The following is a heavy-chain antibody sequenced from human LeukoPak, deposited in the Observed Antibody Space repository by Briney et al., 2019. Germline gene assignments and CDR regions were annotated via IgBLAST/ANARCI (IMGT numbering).Heavy chain of an antibody. V-gene: IGHV3-23*01. D-gene: IGHD1-26*01. CDR2: STGSGEST. CDR1: GFTFTNYA. Sequence: GGSLRLSCAASGFTFTNYAMTWVRQAPGKGLEWVSTSTGSGESTYYADSVKGRFTISRDNSKNTLYLQMNSLRAEDTAVYYCAKDRGGAKGDAFDIWGQGTMVTVSS. CDR3: AKDRGGAKGDAFDI. J-gene: IGHJ3*02.